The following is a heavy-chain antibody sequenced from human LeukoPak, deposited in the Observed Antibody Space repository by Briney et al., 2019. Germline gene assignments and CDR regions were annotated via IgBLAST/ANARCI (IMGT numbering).Heavy chain of an antibody. J-gene: IGHJ4*02. V-gene: IGHV3-15*01. CDR1: GFTFSNAW. Sequence: PGGPLRLSCAGSGFTFSNAWMNWVRQAPGKGLEWVGRIKSEPNGGRTDYAAPVKGRFSISRDDSRNTVYLQINSLETEDTAVYYCSTGGYYFDYWGLGTLVTVSS. CDR3: STGGYYFDY. CDR2: IKSEPNGGRT.